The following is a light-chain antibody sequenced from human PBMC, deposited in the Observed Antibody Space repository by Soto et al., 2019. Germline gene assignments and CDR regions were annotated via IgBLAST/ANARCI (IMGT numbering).Light chain of an antibody. J-gene: IGLJ2*01. CDR2: RNN. CDR3: TVWDDSLRGRL. V-gene: IGLV1-47*01. Sequence: QSVLTQPPSASGTPGQRVTISCSGTSSSIESNYVYWYQQLPGTAPRLLIYRNNQRPSGVPDRFSGSKSGTSASLAISALRYEDEADYSCTVWDDSLRGRLFGGGTKVTVL. CDR1: SSSIESNY.